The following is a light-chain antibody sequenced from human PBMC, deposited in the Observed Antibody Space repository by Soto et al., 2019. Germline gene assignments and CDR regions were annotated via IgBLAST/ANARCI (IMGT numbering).Light chain of an antibody. CDR2: AAS. Sequence: DIQLTQSPSFLSASVGDRVTITCRASQDISRYLAWYQQKAGKAPKLLIYAASTLQKGVPSRFSGSGSGTEFTLTISSLQPDDFTTSYCQQLTTYPLYTFGPGTEVDI. V-gene: IGKV1-9*01. CDR1: QDISRY. CDR3: QQLTTYPLYT. J-gene: IGKJ3*01.